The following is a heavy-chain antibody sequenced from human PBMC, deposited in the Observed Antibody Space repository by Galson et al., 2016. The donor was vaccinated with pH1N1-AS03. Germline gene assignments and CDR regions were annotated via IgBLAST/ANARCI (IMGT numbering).Heavy chain of an antibody. D-gene: IGHD1-7*01. CDR1: GFIFSDYA. J-gene: IGHJ5*02. CDR2: VRHDGNNQ. CDR3: AQDRVNGIDATTRWFAP. V-gene: IGHV3-30*02. Sequence: SLRLSCAASGFIFSDYAMHWVRQAPGKGLGWLTFVRHDGNNQYYADSVKGRFTVSRDNSKNTLSLQMDSLRPEDTAIYYCAQDRVNGIDATTRWFAPWGQGVRVTVSS.